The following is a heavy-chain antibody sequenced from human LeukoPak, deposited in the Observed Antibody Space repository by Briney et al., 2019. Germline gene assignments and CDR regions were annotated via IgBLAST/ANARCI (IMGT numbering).Heavy chain of an antibody. CDR2: ISGSGSST. CDR1: GFPFSNYA. Sequence: PGGSLRLSCAASGFPFSNYALSWVRQAPGRGLEWVSTISGSGSSTYHADSVKGRFTISRDSSSNTVYVQMSSLRAEDTALYYCAKAQGRFGSFDYWGRGTLVTVSS. V-gene: IGHV3-23*01. J-gene: IGHJ4*02. D-gene: IGHD3-10*01. CDR3: AKAQGRFGSFDY.